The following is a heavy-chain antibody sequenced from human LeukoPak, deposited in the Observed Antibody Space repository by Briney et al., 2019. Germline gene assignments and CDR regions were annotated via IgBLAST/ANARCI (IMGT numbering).Heavy chain of an antibody. V-gene: IGHV3-7*03. CDR1: GFTFSSYW. CDR2: IKQDGSEK. Sequence: PGGSLRLSCAASGFTFSSYWMSWVRQAPGKGLEGVANIKQDGSEKYYVDSVKGRFTISRDNSKNTLYLQMNSLRAEDTAVYYCAKDGRGYSGYGDFDDWGQGTLVTVSS. J-gene: IGHJ4*02. CDR3: AKDGRGYSGYGDFDD. D-gene: IGHD5-12*01.